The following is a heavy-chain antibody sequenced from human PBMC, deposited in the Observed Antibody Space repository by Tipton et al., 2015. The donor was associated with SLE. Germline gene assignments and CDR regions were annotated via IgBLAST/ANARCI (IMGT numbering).Heavy chain of an antibody. D-gene: IGHD1-14*01. J-gene: IGHJ4*02. V-gene: IGHV3-23*01. CDR1: GFSLDNYA. CDR2: ISVSGTAT. Sequence: GSLRLSCSASGFSLDNYAMSWVRQAPGKGLEWVSAISVSGTATYYADSVKGRFTISRDDSKNTLYLQMNSLRAEDTAVYYCAKLSGTVPVDYWGRGTLVTVSS. CDR3: AKLSGTVPVDY.